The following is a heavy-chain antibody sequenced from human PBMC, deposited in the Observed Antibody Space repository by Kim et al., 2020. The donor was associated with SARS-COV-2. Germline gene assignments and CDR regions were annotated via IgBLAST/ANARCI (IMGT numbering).Heavy chain of an antibody. V-gene: IGHV5-10-1*01. Sequence: NYSPSFQGHVTFSADRSISTAYLKWSSLKASDTAIYFCGTDYGSGSSFDYWGQGTLVTVSS. CDR3: GTDYGSGSSFDY. J-gene: IGHJ4*02. D-gene: IGHD3-10*01.